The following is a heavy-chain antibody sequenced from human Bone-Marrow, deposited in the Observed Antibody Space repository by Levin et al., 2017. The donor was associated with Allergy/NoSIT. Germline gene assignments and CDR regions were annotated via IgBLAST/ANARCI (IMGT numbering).Heavy chain of an antibody. CDR3: ARATRSSLIYYFDF. CDR1: GGSISSYY. V-gene: IGHV4-59*01. CDR2: ISYSGDT. Sequence: SETLSLTCTVSGGSISSYYWSWIRQPPGKGPEWIGYISYSGDTNYNPSLKSRLTISVDTSRNQFSLKLSSVTAADTAVYYCARATRSSLIYYFDFWGQGTLVTVSS. J-gene: IGHJ4*02. D-gene: IGHD1-1*01.